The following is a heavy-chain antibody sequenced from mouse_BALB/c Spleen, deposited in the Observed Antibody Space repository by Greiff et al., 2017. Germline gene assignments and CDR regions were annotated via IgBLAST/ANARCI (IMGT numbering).Heavy chain of an antibody. J-gene: IGHJ2*01. D-gene: IGHD1-2*01. CDR1: GFTFSSYA. CDR3: ARGHYYGVFDY. Sequence: EEQLVESGGGLVKPGGSLKLSCAASGFTFSSYAMSWVRQTPEKRLEWVASISSGGSTYYPDSVKGRVTISRDNARNILYLQMSSLRSEDTAMYYCARGHYYGVFDYWGQGTTLTVSS. V-gene: IGHV5-6-5*01. CDR2: ISSGGST.